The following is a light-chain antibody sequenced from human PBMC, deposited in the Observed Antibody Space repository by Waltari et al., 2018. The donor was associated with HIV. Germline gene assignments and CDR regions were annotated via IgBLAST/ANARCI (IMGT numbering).Light chain of an antibody. V-gene: IGLV2-8*01. CDR3: SSFANRDGFYVL. CDR1: HNAIGTYDY. J-gene: IGLJ2*01. Sequence: QSALTQPPSASGSPGQSVTLSCPGPHNAIGTYDYVSWYQQHPGKAPKLVISEVTKRPSGVSDRFSGSKSGNTAFLTVSGLQAEDEADYYCSSFANRDGFYVLFGGGTRLTVL. CDR2: EVT.